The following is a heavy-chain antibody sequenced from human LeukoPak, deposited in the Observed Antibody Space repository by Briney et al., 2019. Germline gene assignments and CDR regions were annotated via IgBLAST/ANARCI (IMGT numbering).Heavy chain of an antibody. CDR3: ARDRVRYFDWLLSDDYYFDY. CDR2: LKQDGSEK. CDR1: GFTFSSYW. Sequence: PGGSLRLSCAASGFTFSSYWMSWVRQAPGKGLEWVANLKQDGSEKYYVDSVKGRFTISRDNAKNSLYLQMNSLRAEDTAVYYCARDRVRYFDWLLSDDYYFDYWGQGTLVTVSS. V-gene: IGHV3-7*01. J-gene: IGHJ4*02. D-gene: IGHD3-9*01.